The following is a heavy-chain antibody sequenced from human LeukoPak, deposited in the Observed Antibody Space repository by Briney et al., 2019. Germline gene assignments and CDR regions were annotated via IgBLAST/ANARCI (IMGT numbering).Heavy chain of an antibody. J-gene: IGHJ6*02. CDR3: ARDCSGGSCYSDV. CDR2: IIPILGIA. CDR1: GYTFTGYY. Sequence: SVKVSCKASGYTFTGYYMHWVRQAPGQGLEWMGRIIPILGIANYAQKFQGRVTITADKSTSTAYMELSSLRSEDTAVYYCARDCSGGSCYSDVWGQGTTVTVSS. V-gene: IGHV1-69*04. D-gene: IGHD2-15*01.